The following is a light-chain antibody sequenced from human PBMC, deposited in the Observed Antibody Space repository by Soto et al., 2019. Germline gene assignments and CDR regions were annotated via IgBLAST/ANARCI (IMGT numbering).Light chain of an antibody. CDR2: DAS. CDR1: QSVSSW. Sequence: DIQMTQSPSTLYASVGDRVTITCRASQSVSSWLAWYQQKPGKAPKLLIYDASTRAAGITDRFSGSGSGTDFTLTITRLEPEDSAVYFCQQYTGPPTTVGPGTRLEIK. V-gene: IGKV1-5*01. CDR3: QQYTGPPTT. J-gene: IGKJ5*01.